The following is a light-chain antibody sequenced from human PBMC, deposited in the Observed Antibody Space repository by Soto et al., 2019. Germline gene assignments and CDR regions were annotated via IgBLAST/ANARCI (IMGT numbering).Light chain of an antibody. V-gene: IGLV2-14*01. CDR2: DVT. CDR1: SSDVAFYNF. CDR3: SSYTNSSTPSYV. J-gene: IGLJ1*01. Sequence: QSALTQPASVSGSPGQSITVSCSGTSSDVAFYNFVSWYQQHPGKAPKLMIYDVTTRPSGVSSRFFGSKSGNTASLTISGLQAEDEADYYCSSYTNSSTPSYVFGTGTKLTVL.